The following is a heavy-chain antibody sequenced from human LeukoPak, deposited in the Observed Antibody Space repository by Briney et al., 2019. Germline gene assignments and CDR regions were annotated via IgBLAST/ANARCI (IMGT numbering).Heavy chain of an antibody. CDR1: GYSISSGYY. CDR3: ARDIVVPAASINWFDP. D-gene: IGHD2-2*01. CDR2: IYHSGST. J-gene: IGHJ5*02. V-gene: IGHV4-38-2*02. Sequence: SETLSLTCAVSGYSISSGYYWGWIRQPPGKGLEWIGSIYHSGSTYYNPSLKSRVTISVDTSKNQFSLKLGSVTAADTAVYYCARDIVVPAASINWFDPWGQGTLVTVSS.